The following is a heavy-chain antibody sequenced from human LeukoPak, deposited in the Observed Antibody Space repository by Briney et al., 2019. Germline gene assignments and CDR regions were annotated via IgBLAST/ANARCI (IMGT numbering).Heavy chain of an antibody. V-gene: IGHV4-38-2*02. CDR3: ARGRFAELLFDI. CDR1: GHSISSGYY. D-gene: IGHD3-10*01. CDR2: IYHTGET. Sequence: SETLSLTCTVAGHSISSGYYWGWLRQSPGQGLEWIASIYHTGETHYHPSLKSRVSISVDTSNNQFSLRSTSATAADTAMYYCARGRFAELLFDIWGQGTLVTVSS. J-gene: IGHJ4*02.